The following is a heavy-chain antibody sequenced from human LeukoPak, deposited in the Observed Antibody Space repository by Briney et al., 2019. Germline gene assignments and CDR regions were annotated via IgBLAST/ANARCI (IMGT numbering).Heavy chain of an antibody. CDR1: GFTFSSYW. J-gene: IGHJ4*02. CDR2: IKQDGSEK. CDR3: ARDRSRSLY. Sequence: PGGSLRLSYVASGFTFSSYWMTWVRQAPGKGLEWVANIKQDGSEKYYVDSVKGRFTISRDDAKNSLYLQMNSLRAEDTAVYYCARDRSRSLYWGQGTLVTVSS. V-gene: IGHV3-7*01. D-gene: IGHD1-26*01.